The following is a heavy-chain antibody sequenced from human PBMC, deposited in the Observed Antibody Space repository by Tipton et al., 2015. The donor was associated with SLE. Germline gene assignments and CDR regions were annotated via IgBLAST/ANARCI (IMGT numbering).Heavy chain of an antibody. CDR2: IYHSGDT. V-gene: IGHV4-4*02. D-gene: IGHD3-22*01. CDR3: ARVGHGFDDSGYNSHYYYYMDV. CDR1: GGSISSNNW. J-gene: IGHJ6*03. Sequence: TLSLTCAVSGGSISSNNWWTWVRQSPGKGLEWIGGIYHSGDTNYNPSLESRVTISLDKSKNQVSLKLISMTAADTAVYYCARVGHGFDDSGYNSHYYYYMDVWGKGTTVTVSS.